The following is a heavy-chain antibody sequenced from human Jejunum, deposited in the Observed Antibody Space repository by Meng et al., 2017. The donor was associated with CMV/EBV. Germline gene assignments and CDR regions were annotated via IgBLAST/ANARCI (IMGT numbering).Heavy chain of an antibody. J-gene: IGHJ6*02. D-gene: IGHD2-15*01. Sequence: IQWVRRAPGQGLEWMGWINPDSGATSYAPKFRGRVTMTRDTSTTTAYMELSRLRPDDTAVYFCAREGDIVFPSTIISYHYAMDVWGQGTTVTVSS. V-gene: IGHV1-2*02. CDR3: AREGDIVFPSTIISYHYAMDV. CDR2: INPDSGAT.